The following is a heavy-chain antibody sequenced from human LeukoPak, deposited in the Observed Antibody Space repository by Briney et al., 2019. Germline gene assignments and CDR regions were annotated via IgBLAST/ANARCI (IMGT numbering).Heavy chain of an antibody. CDR3: ARCGVVPAAICDY. CDR2: INHSGST. D-gene: IGHD2-2*01. Sequence: TSETLSLTCAVYGGSFSGYYWSWIRQPPGKGLEWIGEINHSGSTNYNPSLKSRVTISVDTSKNQFSLKLSSVTAADTAVYYCARCGVVPAAICDYWGQGTLVTVSS. CDR1: GGSFSGYY. J-gene: IGHJ4*02. V-gene: IGHV4-34*01.